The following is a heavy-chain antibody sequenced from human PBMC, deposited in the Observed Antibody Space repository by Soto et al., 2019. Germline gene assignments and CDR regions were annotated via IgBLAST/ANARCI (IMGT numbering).Heavy chain of an antibody. D-gene: IGHD6-13*01. CDR3: ASWGGIASPAYDGWLAPSDC. J-gene: IGHJ4*02. Sequence: QVQLVESGGGVVQPVRSLRLSCAASGFIISSYGMHWVRQAPGKGLEWLAVISYDGSNKFYGDSVKGRFTISRDNSKNTLDLQVNCLRDEDTAVFYCASWGGIASPAYDGWLAPSDCWSQGTLVSVSS. CDR2: ISYDGSNK. CDR1: GFIISSYG. V-gene: IGHV3-30*03.